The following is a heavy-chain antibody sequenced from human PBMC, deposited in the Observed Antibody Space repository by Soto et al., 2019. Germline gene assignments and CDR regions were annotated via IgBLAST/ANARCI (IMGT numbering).Heavy chain of an antibody. CDR3: ARLGNPTYWYFDL. D-gene: IGHD1-26*01. CDR2: IYTDGST. J-gene: IGHJ2*01. V-gene: IGHV3-66*04. Sequence: EVHLVESGGGFVQPGGSLRLSCAASGFTVSFNYMSWVRQAPGKGLEWISIIYTDGSTYYADSMRGRFTISRDNSKDTLYLQVNSLRAEDTAVYYCARLGNPTYWYFDLWGRGTLVTVSS. CDR1: GFTVSFNY.